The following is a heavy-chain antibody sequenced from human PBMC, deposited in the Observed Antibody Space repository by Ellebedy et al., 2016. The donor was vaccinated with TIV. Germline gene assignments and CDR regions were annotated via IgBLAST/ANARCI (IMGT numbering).Heavy chain of an antibody. V-gene: IGHV3-7*05. J-gene: IGHJ4*02. D-gene: IGHD6-19*01. CDR1: VFTFRRYW. Sequence: LSLTCAASVFTFRRYWMAWFRPAPGKGLEWVADIKADGSEKYYLTAVEGRFTIARDNAKNSLFLQMNSLRAEDTAVYDCATDGGWYRFEDWGQGTLVTVSS. CDR2: IKADGSEK. CDR3: ATDGGWYRFED.